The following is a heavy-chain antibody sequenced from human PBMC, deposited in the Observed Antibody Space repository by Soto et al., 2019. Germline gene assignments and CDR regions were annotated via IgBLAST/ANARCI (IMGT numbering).Heavy chain of an antibody. V-gene: IGHV4-59*01. J-gene: IGHJ3*02. D-gene: IGHD6-19*01. Sequence: SETLSFTCNVSGGAIPGYYWNWIRQLPGKGPEWIGYVYFSGSSKYKPAPKSRVTISVDISKNQFFLRLTCVTSADTAVYYCSRERGAVASTANALDIYGQGTMVTVSS. CDR1: GGAIPGYY. CDR3: SRERGAVASTANALDI. CDR2: VYFSGSS.